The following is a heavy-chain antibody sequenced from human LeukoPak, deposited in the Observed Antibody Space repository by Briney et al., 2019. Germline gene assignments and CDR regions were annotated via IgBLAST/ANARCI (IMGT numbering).Heavy chain of an antibody. V-gene: IGHV3-23*01. Sequence: GESLKISCAASGFTFSSYAMSWVRQAPGKGLEWVSAISGSADSTWYADSVKGRFIIARDNSKNTLFLLINSLRAEDKAVYYCAKDMGITMIAPDHWGQGTLVTVSS. J-gene: IGHJ4*02. CDR2: ISGSADST. D-gene: IGHD3-22*01. CDR3: AKDMGITMIAPDH. CDR1: GFTFSSYA.